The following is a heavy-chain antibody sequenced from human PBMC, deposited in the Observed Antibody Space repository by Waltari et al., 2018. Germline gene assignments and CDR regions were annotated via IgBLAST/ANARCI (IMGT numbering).Heavy chain of an antibody. Sequence: EVQLVESGGGLVQPGGSLRLSCAVSGFTFGHYWMSWVRQAPGKGLEWVANTNQDGSEKHHVDSVKGRFTISRDNAKNSLYLQMNALRAEDTAVYYCARDPAWEAFDIWGQGTMVTVSS. V-gene: IGHV3-7*01. CDR1: GFTFGHYW. J-gene: IGHJ3*02. CDR2: TNQDGSEK. CDR3: ARDPAWEAFDI. D-gene: IGHD1-26*01.